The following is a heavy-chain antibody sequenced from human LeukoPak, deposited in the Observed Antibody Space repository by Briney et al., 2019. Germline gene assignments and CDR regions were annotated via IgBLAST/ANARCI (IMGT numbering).Heavy chain of an antibody. CDR3: ARGGSSGSYGPKSYYYYGMDV. V-gene: IGHV1-2*02. CDR1: GYTFTGYY. J-gene: IGHJ6*02. CDR2: INPNSGGT. D-gene: IGHD1-26*01. Sequence: ASVKVSCKASGYTFTGYYMHWVRQAPGQGLEWMGWINPNSGGTNYAQKFQGRVTMTRDTFISTAYMELSRLRSDDTAVYYCARGGSSGSYGPKSYYYYGMDVWGQGTTVTVSS.